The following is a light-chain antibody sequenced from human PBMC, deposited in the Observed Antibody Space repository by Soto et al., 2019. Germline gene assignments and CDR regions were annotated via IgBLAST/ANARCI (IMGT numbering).Light chain of an antibody. CDR2: EAS. J-gene: IGLJ1*01. CDR3: SSYTSGSTLYV. CDR1: SSDIGESNY. V-gene: IGLV2-14*01. Sequence: QSVLTQPAAVSGSPGQSNTISCTGTSSDIGESNYVSWYQQHPGRATRLLIYEASYRPSGVSHRCSGSKCGNTDSLTISWLQAEDEADYHCSSYTSGSTLYVVGTGTKVTVL.